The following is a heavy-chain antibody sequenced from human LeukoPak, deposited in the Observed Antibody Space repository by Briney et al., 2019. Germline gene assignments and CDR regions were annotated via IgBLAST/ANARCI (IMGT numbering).Heavy chain of an antibody. Sequence: PGGSLRLSCAASGLTFSSYWMSWVRQAPGKGLEWVANIKEDGSEKYYVDSVGGRFTIARDNAKNSQFLQMNSLRVEDTAVYYCAKLPPGSSRYYMDVWGKGTTVTVSS. D-gene: IGHD2-2*01. CDR2: IKEDGSEK. CDR1: GLTFSSYW. CDR3: AKLPPGSSRYYMDV. V-gene: IGHV3-7*01. J-gene: IGHJ6*03.